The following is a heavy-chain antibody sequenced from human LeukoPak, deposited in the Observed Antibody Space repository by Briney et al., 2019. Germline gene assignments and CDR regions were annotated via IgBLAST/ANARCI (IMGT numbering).Heavy chain of an antibody. Sequence: GESLKISCKGSGYSFTSYWIGWVRQMPGKGLEWMGIIYPGDSDTRYSPSFQGQVTTSADKSISTAYLQWSSLKASDTAMYYCARHEYGSGSYIGYYMDVWGKGTTVTVSS. CDR2: IYPGDSDT. CDR1: GYSFTSYW. D-gene: IGHD3-10*01. J-gene: IGHJ6*03. CDR3: ARHEYGSGSYIGYYMDV. V-gene: IGHV5-51*01.